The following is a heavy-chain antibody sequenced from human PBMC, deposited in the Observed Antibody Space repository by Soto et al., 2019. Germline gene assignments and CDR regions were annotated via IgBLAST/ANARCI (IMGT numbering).Heavy chain of an antibody. V-gene: IGHV1-18*01. D-gene: IGHD6-19*01. J-gene: IGHJ4*02. Sequence: ASVKVSCKASGYPFTSYGISWVRQAPGQGLEWMGWINSYNGNTNYAQKLQGRVTMTRDTSTSTVYMELSSLRSEDTAVYYCARDWEGVAVAGHHAYWGQGTLVTVSS. CDR2: INSYNGNT. CDR3: ARDWEGVAVAGHHAY. CDR1: GYPFTSYG.